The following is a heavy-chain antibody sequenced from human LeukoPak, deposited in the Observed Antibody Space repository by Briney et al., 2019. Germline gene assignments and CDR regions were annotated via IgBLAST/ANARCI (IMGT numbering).Heavy chain of an antibody. J-gene: IGHJ4*02. CDR1: GGTFSSYA. CDR3: ARDSGSLGLFDY. Sequence: GASVKVSCKASGGTFSSYAISWVRQAPGQGFEWMGGIIPIFGTANYAQKFQGRVTITTDESTSTAYMELSSLRSEDTAVYYCARDSGSLGLFDYWGQGTLVTVSS. V-gene: IGHV1-69*05. D-gene: IGHD1-26*01. CDR2: IIPIFGTA.